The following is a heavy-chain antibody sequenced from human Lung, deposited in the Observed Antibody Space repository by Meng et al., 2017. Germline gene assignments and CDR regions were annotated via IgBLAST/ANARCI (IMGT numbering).Heavy chain of an antibody. Sequence: LWRSGSQVRKPGASGQVTCKASGYTFTSYDINWVRQATGQGLAWMGWMNPNSGNPGYAQKFKGRVTMTMNTSISTAYMELSSLRSDDTAVYYCARGLLRHIGANWFDPWGQGTLVTVSS. V-gene: IGHV1-8*01. CDR3: ARGLLRHIGANWFDP. CDR1: GYTFTSYD. D-gene: IGHD5-12*01. J-gene: IGHJ5*02. CDR2: MNPNSGNP.